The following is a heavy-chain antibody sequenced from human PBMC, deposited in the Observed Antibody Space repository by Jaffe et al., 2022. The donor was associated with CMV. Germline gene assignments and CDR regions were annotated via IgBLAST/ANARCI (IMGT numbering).Heavy chain of an antibody. CDR3: VKDAEGAAAGYYFDY. CDR2: LSYDGNDK. D-gene: IGHD6-13*01. J-gene: IGHJ4*02. Sequence: QVQLVESGGGVVQPGRSLRLSCVASGFTFRNYGMHWVRQVPGKGLEWVTVLSYDGNDKKYADSVKGRFTVSRDNSKNTLYLQMNSLKPEDTAVYYCVKDAEGAAAGYYFDYWGQGTLVTVSS. CDR1: GFTFRNYG. V-gene: IGHV3-30*18.